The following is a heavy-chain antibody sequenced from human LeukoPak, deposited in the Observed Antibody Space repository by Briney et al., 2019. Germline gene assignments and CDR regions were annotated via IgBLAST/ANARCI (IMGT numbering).Heavy chain of an antibody. D-gene: IGHD1-1*01. V-gene: IGHV4-59*11. J-gene: IGHJ4*02. CDR2: IYYSGST. CDR1: GGSISSHY. Sequence: SETLSLTRTVSGGSISSHYWSWIRQPPGKGLEWIGYIYYSGSTNYNPSLKGRVTISVDTSKNQFSLKLSSVTAADTAVYYCARGLSTGTGYFDYWGQGTLVTVSS. CDR3: ARGLSTGTGYFDY.